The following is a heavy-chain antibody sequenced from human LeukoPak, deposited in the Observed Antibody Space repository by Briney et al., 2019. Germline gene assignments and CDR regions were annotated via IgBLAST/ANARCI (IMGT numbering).Heavy chain of an antibody. V-gene: IGHV1-69*01. CDR1: GGTFSSYA. Sequence: SVKVSCKASGGTFSSYAISRVRQAPGQGLEWMGGIIPIFGTANYAQKFQGRVTITADESTSTAYMELSSLRSEDTAVYYCARSRGYSYGQNYFDYWGQGTLVTVSS. D-gene: IGHD5-18*01. CDR2: IIPIFGTA. J-gene: IGHJ4*02. CDR3: ARSRGYSYGQNYFDY.